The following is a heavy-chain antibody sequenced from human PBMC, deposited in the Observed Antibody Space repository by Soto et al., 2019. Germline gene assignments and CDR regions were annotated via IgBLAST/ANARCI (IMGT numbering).Heavy chain of an antibody. CDR2: INSSSTI. J-gene: IGHJ5*02. CDR3: ATASHEFDP. CDR1: GLTVTSNC. Sequence: PGGSLRLSWAASGLTVTSNCMTWVRQAPGKGLEWVSDINSSSTIYYADSVKGRFTISRDNAKNSLYLQMNSLRDEDTAVYYCATASHEFDPWGQGPLVNVS. D-gene: IGHD2-15*01. V-gene: IGHV3-48*02.